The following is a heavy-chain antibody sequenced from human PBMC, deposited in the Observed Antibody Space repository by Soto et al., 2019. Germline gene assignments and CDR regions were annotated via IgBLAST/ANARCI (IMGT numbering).Heavy chain of an antibody. J-gene: IGHJ6*02. V-gene: IGHV1-2*02. Sequence: QEQLVQSGAEVKKSGASVKVSCKPSGYSFSDYFIQWVRQAPGQGLEWVAWINPKTAATNYAKKFQGRVSLTWDTCTTTAYMELTRLRPDDTVVYYCAIIKWGLNYYNGMDVWGQGTTVIVSS. D-gene: IGHD1-26*01. CDR1: GYSFSDYF. CDR3: AIIKWGLNYYNGMDV. CDR2: INPKTAAT.